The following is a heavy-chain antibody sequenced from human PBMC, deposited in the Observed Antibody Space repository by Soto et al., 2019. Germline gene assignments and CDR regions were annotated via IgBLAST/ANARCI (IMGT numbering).Heavy chain of an antibody. CDR2: VRNRPSSYTT. V-gene: IGHV3-72*01. CDR3: ARDYDSRGYARYYFDY. J-gene: IGHJ4*02. D-gene: IGHD3-22*01. Sequence: GSLTLSCAASGFSFSGHYIDWVRQAPGKGLEWVGRVRNRPSSYTTEYAPPVKGRFTISRDNSKHTLYLQMNSLRAEDTVVYYGARDYDSRGYARYYFDYWAQGTLVTVS. CDR1: GFSFSGHY.